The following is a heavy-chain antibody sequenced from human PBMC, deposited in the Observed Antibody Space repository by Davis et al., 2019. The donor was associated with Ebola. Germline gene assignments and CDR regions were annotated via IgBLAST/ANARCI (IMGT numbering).Heavy chain of an antibody. CDR1: GFIFSSYV. CDR3: VKDTSDIWFDI. CDR2: FGTGADT. Sequence: GESLKISCAGSGFIFSSYVMSWVRQAPGKGLEWVSTFGTGADTYYADSVKGRFAIYRDNSKNTLYLQMNSLRVEDTAIYYCVKDTSDIWFDIWGQGTMVTVSS. J-gene: IGHJ3*02. V-gene: IGHV3-23*01. D-gene: IGHD3-9*01.